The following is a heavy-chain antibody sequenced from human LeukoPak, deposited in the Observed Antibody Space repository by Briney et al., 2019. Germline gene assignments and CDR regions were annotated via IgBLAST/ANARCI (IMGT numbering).Heavy chain of an antibody. V-gene: IGHV3-48*02. CDR2: ISSSSSTI. J-gene: IGHJ4*02. D-gene: IGHD3-10*01. CDR3: ARDLSGSYLFYFDY. Sequence: GGSLRLSCAASGFTFSSYSTNWVRQAPGKGLEWVSYISSSSSTIYYADSVKDRFTISRDNAKNSLYLQMNSLRDEDTAVYYCARDLSGSYLFYFDYWGQGTLVTVSS. CDR1: GFTFSSYS.